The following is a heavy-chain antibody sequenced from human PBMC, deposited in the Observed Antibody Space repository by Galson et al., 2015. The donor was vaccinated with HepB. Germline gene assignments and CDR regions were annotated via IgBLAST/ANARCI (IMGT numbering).Heavy chain of an antibody. CDR2: INHSGST. J-gene: IGHJ2*01. CDR1: GGSFSGYY. V-gene: IGHV4-34*01. D-gene: IGHD3-10*01. Sequence: ETLSLTCAVYGGSFSGYYWSWIRQPPGKGLEWIGEINHSGSTNYNPSLKSRVTISVDTSKNQFSLKLSSVTAADTAVYYCARIGWFGETDFDLWGRGTLVIVSS. CDR3: ARIGWFGETDFDL.